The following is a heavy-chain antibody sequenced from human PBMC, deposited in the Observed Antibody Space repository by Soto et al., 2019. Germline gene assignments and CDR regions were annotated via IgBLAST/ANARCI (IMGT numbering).Heavy chain of an antibody. CDR1: GFSLSTSGVG. V-gene: IGHV2-5*01. Sequence: QITLKESGPTLVKPTQTLTLTCTFSGFSLSTSGVGVGWIRQPPGKALEWLALIYWNDDKRYSPSLKRRLTITKDTSKNQVVLTMTNMDPVDTATYYCAHSTYYYGSGSYYPNYYYYYYMDVWGKGTTVTVSS. D-gene: IGHD3-10*01. CDR3: AHSTYYYGSGSYYPNYYYYYYMDV. CDR2: IYWNDDK. J-gene: IGHJ6*03.